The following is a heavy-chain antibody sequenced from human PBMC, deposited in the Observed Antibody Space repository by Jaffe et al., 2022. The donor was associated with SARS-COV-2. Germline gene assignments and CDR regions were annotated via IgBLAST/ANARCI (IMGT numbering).Heavy chain of an antibody. Sequence: EVQLVESGGGLVQPGRSLRLSCAASGFTFDDYAMHWVRQAPGKGLEWVSGISWNSGSIGYADSVKGRFTISRDNAKNSLYLQMNSLRAEDTALYYCAKDIRGYSYGFGYWGQGTLVTVSS. D-gene: IGHD5-18*01. CDR3: AKDIRGYSYGFGY. CDR2: ISWNSGSI. V-gene: IGHV3-9*01. J-gene: IGHJ4*02. CDR1: GFTFDDYA.